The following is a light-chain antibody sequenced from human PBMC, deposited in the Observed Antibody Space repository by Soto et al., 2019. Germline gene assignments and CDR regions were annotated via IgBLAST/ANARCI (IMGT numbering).Light chain of an antibody. Sequence: QSALTQPASVSGSPGQSITISCTGTSSDVGSYNLVSWYQQHPGKAPKLMIYEGSKRPSGVSNRFSGSKSGNTASLTISGLQAEDEAHYYCCSYAAVFGGGTKLTVL. V-gene: IGLV2-23*01. CDR2: EGS. CDR1: SSDVGSYNL. CDR3: CSYAAV. J-gene: IGLJ2*01.